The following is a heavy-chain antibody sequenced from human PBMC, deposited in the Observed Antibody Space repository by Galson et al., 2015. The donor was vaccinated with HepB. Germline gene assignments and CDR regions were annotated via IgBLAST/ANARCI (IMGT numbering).Heavy chain of an antibody. CDR2: ISSNGGST. D-gene: IGHD3-10*01. CDR3: ARDWEPYYGSGSGLDY. Sequence: SLRLSCAASGFTFSSYAMHWVRQAPGKGLEYVSAISSNGGSTYYADSVKGRFTISRDNAKNTLYLQMNSLRAEDTAVYYCARDWEPYYGSGSGLDYWGQGTLVTVSS. CDR1: GFTFSSYA. V-gene: IGHV3-64*04. J-gene: IGHJ4*02.